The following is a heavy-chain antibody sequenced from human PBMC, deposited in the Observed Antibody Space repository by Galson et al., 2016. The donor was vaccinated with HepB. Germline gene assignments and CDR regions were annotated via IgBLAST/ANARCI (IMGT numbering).Heavy chain of an antibody. CDR3: AGVVSPTIHHRGTGNPPPQHQLTMHIDPSKNQFSLTLPSVTAADTAVYFCARDFYRRFDP. CDR1: GDSISNDDYY. Sequence: TLSLTCSVSGDSISNDDYYWTWIRQPPGKGLECIGYIYHSGNAYYNPSLKHQLTMSIDPSKKQVSPTLTSVIAPYTAGPFFAGVVSPTIHHRGTGNPPPQHQLTMHIDPSKNQFSLTLPSVTAADTAVYFCARDFYRRFDPWGQGTLVTVSS. V-gene: IGHV4-30-4*01. CDR2: IYHSGNA. J-gene: IGHJ5*02. D-gene: IGHD2-8*02.